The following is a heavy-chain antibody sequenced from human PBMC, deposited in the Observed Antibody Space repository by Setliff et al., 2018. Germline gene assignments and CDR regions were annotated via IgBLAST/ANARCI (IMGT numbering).Heavy chain of an antibody. J-gene: IGHJ4*02. D-gene: IGHD3-16*01. Sequence: GSLRLSCAASGFTFDDYVMSWVRQAPGKGLEWVSGISWNSGSIDYGDSVKGRFTISRDNAKNSLYLQMDSLRVEDTAVYYCARGLGKGTVDYWGQGTLVTVSS. V-gene: IGHV3-20*04. CDR1: GFTFDDYV. CDR2: ISWNSGSI. CDR3: ARGLGKGTVDY.